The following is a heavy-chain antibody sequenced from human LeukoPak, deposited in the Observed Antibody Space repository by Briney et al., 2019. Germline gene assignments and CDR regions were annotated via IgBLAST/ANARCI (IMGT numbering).Heavy chain of an antibody. CDR1: GFTVSSNY. J-gene: IGHJ4*02. D-gene: IGHD1-26*01. CDR2: ISYDGSNK. CDR3: ARWGSGSYEAFDY. Sequence: GGSLRLSCAASGFTVSSNYMSWVRQAPGKGLEWVVVISYDGSNKYYADSVKGRFTISRDNSKNTLYLQMNSLRAEDTAVYYCARWGSGSYEAFDYWGQGTLVTVSS. V-gene: IGHV3-30-3*01.